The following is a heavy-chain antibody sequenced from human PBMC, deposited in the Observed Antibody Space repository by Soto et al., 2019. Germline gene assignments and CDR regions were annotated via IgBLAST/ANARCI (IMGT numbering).Heavy chain of an antibody. V-gene: IGHV4-59*08. D-gene: IGHD3-10*01. CDR2: IYYSGST. J-gene: IGHJ4*02. Sequence: SETLSLTCTVSGGSISSYYWSWIRQPPGKGLEWIGYIYYSGSTNYNPSLKSRVTISVDTSKNQFSLKLSSVTAADTAVYYCASSRFKFGELLMDYWGQGTLVTVSS. CDR1: GGSISSYY. CDR3: ASSRFKFGELLMDY.